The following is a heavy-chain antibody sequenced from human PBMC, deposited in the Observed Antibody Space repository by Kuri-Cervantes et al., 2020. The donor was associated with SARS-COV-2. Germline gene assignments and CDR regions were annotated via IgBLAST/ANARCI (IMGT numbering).Heavy chain of an antibody. V-gene: IGHV1-69*05. J-gene: IGHJ4*02. D-gene: IGHD3-22*01. CDR1: GGTFISFS. CDR3: ARHNYYDSSGTFDY. CDR2: IIPIFGTA. Sequence: NVSCQSSGGTFISFSLSWVRPSPVPGLEWLLWIIPIFGTANYAQKLQGRVTMTTDTSTSTAYMELRSLRSDDTAVYYCARHNYYDSSGTFDYWGQGTLVTVSS.